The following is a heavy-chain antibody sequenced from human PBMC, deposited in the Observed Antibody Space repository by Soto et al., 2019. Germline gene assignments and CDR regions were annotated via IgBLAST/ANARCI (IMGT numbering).Heavy chain of an antibody. J-gene: IGHJ1*01. CDR2: IKQDGSEK. Sequence: GGSLRLSCAASGFTFSSSWMSWVRQAPGKGLEWVANIKQDGSEKYYVDSVKGRFTISRDNAKNSLYLQMNSLRAEDTAVYYCARQSGYDSAEYFQHRGQGTLVTVSS. V-gene: IGHV3-7*03. D-gene: IGHD5-12*01. CDR1: GFTFSSSW. CDR3: ARQSGYDSAEYFQH.